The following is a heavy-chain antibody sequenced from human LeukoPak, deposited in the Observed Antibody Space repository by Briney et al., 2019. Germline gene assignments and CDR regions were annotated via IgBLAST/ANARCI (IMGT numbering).Heavy chain of an antibody. CDR3: ARDRRVSGSAFGY. Sequence: ASVKVSCKASGYTFTSYGISWVRQAPGQGLEWMGWISAYNGNTNYAQKFQGRVTMTRDTSISTAYMELSRLRSDDTAVYYCARDRRVSGSAFGYWGQGTLVTVSS. CDR1: GYTFTSYG. CDR2: ISAYNGNT. J-gene: IGHJ4*02. D-gene: IGHD5-12*01. V-gene: IGHV1-18*01.